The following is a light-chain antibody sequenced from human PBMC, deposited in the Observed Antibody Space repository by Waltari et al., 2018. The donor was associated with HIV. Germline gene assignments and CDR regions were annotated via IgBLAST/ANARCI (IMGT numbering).Light chain of an antibody. V-gene: IGLV2-8*01. CDR3: ASHAGSKDV. Sequence: SALPHPPSPSGSPDRSFPTPCIETTSDIVPYNYVSWFQQHPGKAPKLMIYDVTKRPSGVPDRFSGSKSGNTASLTVSGLQAEDEADYYCASHAGSKDVFGGGTRLTVL. CDR2: DVT. J-gene: IGLJ2*01. CDR1: TSDIVPYNY.